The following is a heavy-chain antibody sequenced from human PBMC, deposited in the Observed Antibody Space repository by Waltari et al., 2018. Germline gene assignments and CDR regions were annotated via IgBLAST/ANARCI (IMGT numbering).Heavy chain of an antibody. CDR1: GGSISSGDYY. Sequence: QVQLHESGPGLVKPSQNLSLTFPVSGGSISSGDYYWSWIRQTAGKGLEWIGRIYTTGSTNYNPSLKSRVTISADTSKNQVYLTLSSVTAADAAVYYCARDWGDSYRSYSYYYGVDVWGQGTTVTVS. CDR3: ARDWGDSYRSYSYYYGVDV. V-gene: IGHV4-61*02. J-gene: IGHJ6*02. D-gene: IGHD7-27*01. CDR2: IYTTGST.